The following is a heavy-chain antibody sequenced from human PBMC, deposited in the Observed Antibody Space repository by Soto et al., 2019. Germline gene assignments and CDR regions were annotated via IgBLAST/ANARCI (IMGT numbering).Heavy chain of an antibody. J-gene: IGHJ4*02. D-gene: IGHD4-17*01. V-gene: IGHV1-69*13. Sequence: GXSVKVSCKASAGTLSSYAISWVRQAPGQGLEWMGGIIPIFGTANYAQKFQGRVTITADESTSTAYMELSSLRSEDTAVYYCARADEYGETDYFDYWGQGTLVTASS. CDR2: IIPIFGTA. CDR1: AGTLSSYA. CDR3: ARADEYGETDYFDY.